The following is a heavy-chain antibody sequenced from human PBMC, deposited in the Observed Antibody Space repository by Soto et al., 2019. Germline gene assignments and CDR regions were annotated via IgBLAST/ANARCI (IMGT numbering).Heavy chain of an antibody. D-gene: IGHD1-7*01. Sequence: GSLRLSCAASGFTFSSYGMHWVRQAPGKGLEWVAVIWCDGSNKYYADSVKGRFTISRDNSKNTLYLQMNSLRAEDTAVYYCERDVFYGAGTTSFTSYYMDVWGKGTTVTVSS. V-gene: IGHV3-33*01. CDR1: GFTFSSYG. CDR2: IWCDGSNK. J-gene: IGHJ6*03. CDR3: ERDVFYGAGTTSFTSYYMDV.